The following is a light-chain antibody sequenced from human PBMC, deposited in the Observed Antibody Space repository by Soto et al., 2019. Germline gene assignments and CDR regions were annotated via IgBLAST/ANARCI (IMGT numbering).Light chain of an antibody. Sequence: QSVLTQPASVSGSPRQSITISCTGTSSDVGSYNLVSWYQQHPGKAPKLMIYEVSKRPSGVSNRFSGSKSGNTASLTISGLQAEDEADYYCCSYAGSSNFYVFGTGNEVPV. CDR2: EVS. V-gene: IGLV2-23*02. CDR3: CSYAGSSNFYV. CDR1: SSDVGSYNL. J-gene: IGLJ1*01.